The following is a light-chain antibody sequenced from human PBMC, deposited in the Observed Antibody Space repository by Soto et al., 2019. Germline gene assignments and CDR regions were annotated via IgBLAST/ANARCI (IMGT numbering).Light chain of an antibody. Sequence: QSVLVQPPSASGSPGQSVTISCAGSSSDVGAYEYVSWYQQHPSKAPKLILYEVTKRPSGVPDRCSGSKSGNTASLTISGLQAEDEADYYCSAYTSSLTLYVFGSGTKVTVL. CDR1: SSDVGAYEY. J-gene: IGLJ1*01. CDR3: SAYTSSLTLYV. CDR2: EVT. V-gene: IGLV2-8*01.